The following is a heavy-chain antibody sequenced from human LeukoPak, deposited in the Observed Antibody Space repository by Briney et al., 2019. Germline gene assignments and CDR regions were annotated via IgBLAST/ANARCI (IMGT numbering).Heavy chain of an antibody. D-gene: IGHD6-6*01. Sequence: PSETLSLTCAVYGGSFSGYYWSWIRQPPGKGLEWIGEINHSGSTNYNPSLKSRVTISVDTSKNQFSLKLSSVTAADTAVYYCARVRDNNSSSSPGVPYYFDCWGQGTPVTVSS. J-gene: IGHJ4*02. CDR2: INHSGST. CDR1: GGSFSGYY. V-gene: IGHV4-34*01. CDR3: ARVRDNNSSSSPGVPYYFDC.